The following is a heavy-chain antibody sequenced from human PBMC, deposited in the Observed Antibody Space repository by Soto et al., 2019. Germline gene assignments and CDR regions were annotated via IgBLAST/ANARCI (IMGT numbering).Heavy chain of an antibody. Sequence: EVQLVESGGGLVQPGGSLRLSCAASGFTFSSYWMSWVRQAPGKGLEWVANIKQDGSEKYYVDSVKGRFTISRDNAKNSLYLQMNSLRAEDTAVYYCARFSNFGVVIQLDYWGQGTLVTVSS. CDR1: GFTFSSYW. CDR2: IKQDGSEK. J-gene: IGHJ4*02. CDR3: ARFSNFGVVIQLDY. D-gene: IGHD3-3*01. V-gene: IGHV3-7*01.